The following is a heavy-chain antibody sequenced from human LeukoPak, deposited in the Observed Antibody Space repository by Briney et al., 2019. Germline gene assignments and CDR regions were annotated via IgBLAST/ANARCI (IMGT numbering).Heavy chain of an antibody. CDR1: GFTFSSYE. V-gene: IGHV3-48*03. D-gene: IGHD2-15*01. Sequence: GGSLRLSCAASGFTFSSYEMNWVRQAPGKGLEWVSYISSSGSTIYYADSVKGRFTISRDNAKNSLYLQMNSLRAEDTAVYYCARECSGGSCYSPAPGAFDIWGQGTMVTVSS. J-gene: IGHJ3*02. CDR3: ARECSGGSCYSPAPGAFDI. CDR2: ISSSGSTI.